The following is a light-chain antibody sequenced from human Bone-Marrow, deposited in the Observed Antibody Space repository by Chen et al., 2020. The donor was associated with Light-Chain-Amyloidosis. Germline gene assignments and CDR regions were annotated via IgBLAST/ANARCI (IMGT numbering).Light chain of an antibody. CDR1: DLPMKY. J-gene: IGLJ2*01. Sequence: SYELTQPPSVSVSTGQTATITCSGDDLPMKYAYWYQQKPGQAPVLVIHRDTERPSGISERFSGSSSGKTATLTISGVQAEDEADYHCQSADSSGTYEVIFGGGTKLTVL. CDR2: RDT. CDR3: QSADSSGTYEVI. V-gene: IGLV3-25*03.